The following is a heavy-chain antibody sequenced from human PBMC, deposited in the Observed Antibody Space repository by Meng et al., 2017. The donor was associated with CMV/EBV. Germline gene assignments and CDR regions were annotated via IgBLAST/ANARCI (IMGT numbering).Heavy chain of an antibody. J-gene: IGHJ3*02. V-gene: IGHV3-23*01. Sequence: GESLKISCASSGFTFSSYGMHWVRQAPGKGLEWVSAISGSGGSTYYADSVKGRFTISRDNSKNTLYLQMNSLRAEDTAVYYCAKTSGANLVGAFDIWGQGTMVTVSS. CDR2: ISGSGGST. CDR1: GFTFSSYG. D-gene: IGHD4/OR15-4a*01. CDR3: AKTSGANLVGAFDI.